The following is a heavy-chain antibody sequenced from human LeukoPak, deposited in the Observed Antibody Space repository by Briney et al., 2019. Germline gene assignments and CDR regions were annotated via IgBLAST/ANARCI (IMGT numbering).Heavy chain of an antibody. CDR1: GGSFSDYY. D-gene: IGHD3-16*01. CDR2: INHSGNT. Sequence: PSETLSLTCAVYGGSFSDYYWTWIRQPPGKGLEWIGEINHSGNTNYNPSLKSRVTISVDTSKNQFSLNLSSATAADTAVYYCARAWGTTGPPPNYWGQGTLVTVSS. CDR3: ARAWGTTGPPPNY. J-gene: IGHJ4*02. V-gene: IGHV4-34*01.